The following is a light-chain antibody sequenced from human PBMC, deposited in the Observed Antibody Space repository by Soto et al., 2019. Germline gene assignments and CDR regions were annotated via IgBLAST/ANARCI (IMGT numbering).Light chain of an antibody. CDR3: QQGHNWPLT. J-gene: IGKJ2*01. CDR2: SES. CDR1: QSISTE. V-gene: IGKV3-15*01. Sequence: EIVMTQSPATLSVSPGERATLSCRASQSISTELAWYQHKPGQPPRLLIYSESTRAAGVPASFTGSGSGSEFPLTISGLQSEDFAVYYCQQGHNWPLTFGQGTRLEI.